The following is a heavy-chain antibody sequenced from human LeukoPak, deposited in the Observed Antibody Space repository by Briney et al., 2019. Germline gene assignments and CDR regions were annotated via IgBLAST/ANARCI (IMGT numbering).Heavy chain of an antibody. J-gene: IGHJ4*02. V-gene: IGHV3-21*01. Sequence: GGSLRLSCAASGFTFSTYNMNWVRQAPGKGLEWVSSISGSSSNIYYADSVKGRFTISRDNAKNSLYLQMNSLRAEDTAVYYCARDYDSSGYYYVTFDSWGQGALVTVSS. CDR2: ISGSSSNI. CDR1: GFTFSTYN. D-gene: IGHD3-22*01. CDR3: ARDYDSSGYYYVTFDS.